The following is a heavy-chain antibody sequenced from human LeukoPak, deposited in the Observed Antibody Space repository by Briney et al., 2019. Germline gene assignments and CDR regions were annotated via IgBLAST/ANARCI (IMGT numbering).Heavy chain of an antibody. Sequence: GASVKVSCKASGYTFTSYAMHWVRQAPGQRLEWMGWINAGNGNTKHSQKFQGRVTITRDTSASTAYMELSSLRSEDTAVYYCARGYYGSGSFNYWGQGTLVTVSS. CDR3: ARGYYGSGSFNY. CDR2: INAGNGNT. V-gene: IGHV1-3*01. CDR1: GYTFTSYA. J-gene: IGHJ4*02. D-gene: IGHD3-10*01.